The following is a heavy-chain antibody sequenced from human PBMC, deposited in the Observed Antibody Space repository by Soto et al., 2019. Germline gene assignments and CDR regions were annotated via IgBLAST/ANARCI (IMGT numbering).Heavy chain of an antibody. CDR1: GGSINSSY. Sequence: QVQLQESGPGLVKPSETLSLTCTVSGGSINSSYWSWIRQPPGKGLEWIGYIYYSGSTNYNHSLKGRVSISVDTAKNQVSLKMSSVTAADTAVYYCARHHPTDYDYIWGSFRPNNWFDPWGQGTVVTISS. D-gene: IGHD3-16*02. CDR2: IYYSGST. J-gene: IGHJ5*02. CDR3: ARHHPTDYDYIWGSFRPNNWFDP. V-gene: IGHV4-59*08.